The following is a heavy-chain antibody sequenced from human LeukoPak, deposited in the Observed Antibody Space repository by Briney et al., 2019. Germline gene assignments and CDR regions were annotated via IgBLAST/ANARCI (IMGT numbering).Heavy chain of an antibody. CDR3: ALGKGRKWLLPYGMDV. Sequence: ASVNVSCKASGYTFTSYYIHWVRQAPGQGLEWMGIINPSGGSTNYAQKFHGRVTMTRDTSTSTVYMELSSLRSEDTAVYYCALGKGRKWLLPYGMDVWGQGTTVTVSS. J-gene: IGHJ6*02. CDR2: INPSGGST. V-gene: IGHV1-46*01. CDR1: GYTFTSYY. D-gene: IGHD3-22*01.